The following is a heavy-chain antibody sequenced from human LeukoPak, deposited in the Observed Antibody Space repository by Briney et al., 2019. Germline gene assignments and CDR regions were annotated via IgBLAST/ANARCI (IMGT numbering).Heavy chain of an antibody. CDR2: MYTGGTT. D-gene: IGHD3-16*01. CDR1: GFTASDTH. V-gene: IGHV3-53*01. J-gene: IGHJ5*01. CDR3: AKDEATSGGGLAS. Sequence: GGSLRLSCAVSGFTASDTHMSWVRQAPGEGLEWVSAMYTGGTTYYADSVTGRFTVSRDTSRNTLFLHMNSLRAEDTAVYYCAKDEATSGGGLASWGQGTLVIVSS.